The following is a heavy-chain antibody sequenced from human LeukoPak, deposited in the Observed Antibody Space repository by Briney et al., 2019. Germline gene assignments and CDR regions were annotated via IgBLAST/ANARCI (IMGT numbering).Heavy chain of an antibody. J-gene: IGHJ4*02. D-gene: IGHD1-7*01. CDR2: ISGSGGST. V-gene: IGHV3-23*01. Sequence: QSGGSLRLSCAASGFTFSSYAMSWVRQAPGKGLEWVSAISGSGGSTYYADSVKGRFTISRDNSKNTLYLQMNSLRAEDTAVYYCAKAPKLELSGDFDYWGQGTLVTVSS. CDR1: GFTFSSYA. CDR3: AKAPKLELSGDFDY.